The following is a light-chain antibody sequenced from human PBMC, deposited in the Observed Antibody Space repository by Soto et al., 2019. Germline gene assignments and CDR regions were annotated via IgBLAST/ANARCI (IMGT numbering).Light chain of an antibody. CDR2: GAS. V-gene: IGKV3-15*01. CDR3: QQYNNWLTWT. Sequence: EIVLTQSPATLSVSPGERATLSCRASQSVSSNLAWYQQKPGQAPRLLIYGASTRATGIPARFSGSGSGTDFTLTISSLQSEDFAVYYCQQYNNWLTWTFGQGTKVDIK. J-gene: IGKJ1*01. CDR1: QSVSSN.